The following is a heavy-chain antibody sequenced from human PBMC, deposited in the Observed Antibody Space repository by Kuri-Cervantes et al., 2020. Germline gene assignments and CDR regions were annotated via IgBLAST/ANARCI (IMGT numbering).Heavy chain of an antibody. CDR3: ARCNRPYAFDI. D-gene: IGHD2/OR15-2a*01. J-gene: IGHJ3*02. CDR2: INHRGST. V-gene: IGHV4-34*01. CDR1: GGSFSGYY. Sequence: ESLKISCAVYGGSFSGYYWSWIRQPPGKGLEWIGEINHRGSTNYKLSLKNRVTISVDTSKNQFSLNLSSVTAADTAVYYCARCNRPYAFDIWGQGTMVTVSS.